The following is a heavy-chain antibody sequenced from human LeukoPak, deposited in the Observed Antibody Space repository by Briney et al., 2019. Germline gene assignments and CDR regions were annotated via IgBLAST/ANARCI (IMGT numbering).Heavy chain of an antibody. CDR3: AKDIGSDARRGGMDV. CDR1: GFTFGDYA. CDR2: INWNGDNI. J-gene: IGHJ6*02. D-gene: IGHD1-26*01. Sequence: GGSLRLSCAASGFTFGDYAMHWVRQAPGKGLEWVSGINWNGDNIDYADSVKGRFSISRDNAKKSLDLQMNSLRAEDTALYYCAKDIGSDARRGGMDVWGQGTTVTVSS. V-gene: IGHV3-9*01.